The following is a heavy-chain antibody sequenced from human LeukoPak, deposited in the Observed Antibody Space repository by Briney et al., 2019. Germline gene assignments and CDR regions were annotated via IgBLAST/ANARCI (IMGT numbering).Heavy chain of an antibody. D-gene: IGHD4-17*01. Sequence: AGGSLRLSCAPSGFTVSSKYMIWVRQAAGKGLEWVSVIYSGCSTYYADPVKGRFTISSDNSKNTLYLQMNRLRAEDTAVYYCARETTGFDYWGQGTLVTVSS. CDR1: GFTVSSKY. CDR3: ARETTGFDY. J-gene: IGHJ4*02. CDR2: IYSGCST. V-gene: IGHV3-66*01.